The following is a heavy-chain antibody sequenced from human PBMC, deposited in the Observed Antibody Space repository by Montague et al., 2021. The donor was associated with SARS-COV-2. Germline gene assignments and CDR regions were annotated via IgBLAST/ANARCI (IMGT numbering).Heavy chain of an antibody. J-gene: IGHJ5*02. Sequence: NNYNPSLKSRVTISLDTSKNQFSLQLSSVTAADTAVYYCARRSYGILTGYAIPNWFDTGGQG. CDR2: N. CDR3: ARRSYGILTGYAIPNWFDT. V-gene: IGHV4-39*01. D-gene: IGHD3-9*01.